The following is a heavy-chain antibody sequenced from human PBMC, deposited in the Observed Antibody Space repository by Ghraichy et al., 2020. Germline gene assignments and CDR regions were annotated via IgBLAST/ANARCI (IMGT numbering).Heavy chain of an antibody. CDR2: IIPIFGTA. Sequence: SVKVSCKASGGTFSSYAISWVRQAPGQGLEWMGGIIPIFGTANYAQKFQGRVTITADESTSTAYMELSSLRSEDTAVYYCAREPSSQDGYNSLHFDYWGQGTLVTVSS. CDR1: GGTFSSYA. CDR3: AREPSSQDGYNSLHFDY. J-gene: IGHJ4*02. D-gene: IGHD5-24*01. V-gene: IGHV1-69*13.